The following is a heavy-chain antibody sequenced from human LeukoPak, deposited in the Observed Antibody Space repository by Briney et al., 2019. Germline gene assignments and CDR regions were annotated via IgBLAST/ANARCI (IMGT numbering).Heavy chain of an antibody. CDR2: ISGSGGST. V-gene: IGHV3-23*01. Sequence: GGSLRLSCAASGFTFSSYAMSWVRQAPGKGLEWVSAISGSGGSTYYADSVKGRFTISRDNAKNSLYLQMNSLRDEDTAVYYCARAMRSGYDYWGQGTLVTVSS. D-gene: IGHD5-12*01. CDR3: ARAMRSGYDY. CDR1: GFTFSSYA. J-gene: IGHJ4*02.